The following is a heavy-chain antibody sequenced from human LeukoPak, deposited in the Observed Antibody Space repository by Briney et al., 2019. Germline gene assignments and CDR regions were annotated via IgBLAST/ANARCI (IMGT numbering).Heavy chain of an antibody. CDR1: GFTFSSYG. Sequence: GGSLRLSCAASGFTFSSYGMHWVRQAPGKGLEWVAVISYDGSNKYYADSVKGRFTISRDNSKNALYLQMNSLRAEDTAVYYCAKDLRLIVGVFDYWGQGTLVTVSS. CDR2: ISYDGSNK. J-gene: IGHJ4*02. D-gene: IGHD1-26*01. CDR3: AKDLRLIVGVFDY. V-gene: IGHV3-30*18.